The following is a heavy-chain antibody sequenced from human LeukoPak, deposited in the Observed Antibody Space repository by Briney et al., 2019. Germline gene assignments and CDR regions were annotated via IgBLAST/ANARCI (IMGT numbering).Heavy chain of an antibody. J-gene: IGHJ2*01. CDR1: GYTFTSYG. Sequence: GASVKVSFKASGYTFTSYGISWVRQAPGQGLEWMGWISAYNGNTNYAQKLQGRVTMTTDTSTSTAYMELRSLRSDDTAVYYCAKDQGTAIFGMIIPDWYFDLWGRGTLVTVSS. D-gene: IGHD3-3*01. CDR2: ISAYNGNT. CDR3: AKDQGTAIFGMIIPDWYFDL. V-gene: IGHV1-18*01.